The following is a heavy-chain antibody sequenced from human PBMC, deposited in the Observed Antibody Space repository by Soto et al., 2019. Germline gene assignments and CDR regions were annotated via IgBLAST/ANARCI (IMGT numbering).Heavy chain of an antibody. CDR2: ISYDGSNK. Sequence: QVQLVESGGGVVQPGRSLRLSCAASGFTFSSYAMHWVRQAPGKGLEWVAVISYDGSNKYYADSVKGRLTISRDNSKNTLYLQMNSLRAEDTAVYYCASAAAAGIIDYWGQGTLVTVSS. CDR3: ASAAAAGIIDY. J-gene: IGHJ4*02. V-gene: IGHV3-30-3*01. CDR1: GFTFSSYA. D-gene: IGHD6-13*01.